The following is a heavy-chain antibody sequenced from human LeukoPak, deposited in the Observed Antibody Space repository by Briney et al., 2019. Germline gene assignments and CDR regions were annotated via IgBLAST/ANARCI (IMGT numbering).Heavy chain of an antibody. Sequence: GGSLRLSCAASGFAFSGFYMHWVRKASGRGLEWVGLIRSKPNSYTTVYAASVKGSFTISRDDSKSTAYLQMNSLKAEDTAVYYCTRQDCSGGSCSYVDYWGQGTLVTVSS. D-gene: IGHD2-15*01. CDR3: TRQDCSGGSCSYVDY. V-gene: IGHV3-73*01. CDR1: GFAFSGFY. J-gene: IGHJ4*02. CDR2: IRSKPNSYTT.